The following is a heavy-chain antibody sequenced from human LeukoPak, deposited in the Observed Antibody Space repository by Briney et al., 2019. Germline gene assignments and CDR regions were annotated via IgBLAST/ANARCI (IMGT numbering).Heavy chain of an antibody. V-gene: IGHV1-18*01. J-gene: IGHJ6*02. CDR1: GGTFSSYA. CDR2: ISAYNGNT. CDR3: ARVQYDYYGSGSYYNPEYYYYGMDV. Sequence: ASVKVSCKASGGTFSSYAISWVRQAPGQGLEWMGWISAYNGNTNYAQKFQVRVTMTTDTSTSTAYMELRSLRSDDTAVYYCARVQYDYYGSGSYYNPEYYYYGMDVWGQGTTVTVSS. D-gene: IGHD3-10*01.